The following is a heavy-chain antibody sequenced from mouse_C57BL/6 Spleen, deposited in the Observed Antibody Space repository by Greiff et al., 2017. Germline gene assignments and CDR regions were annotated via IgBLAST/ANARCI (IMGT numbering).Heavy chain of an antibody. J-gene: IGHJ4*01. V-gene: IGHV2-2*01. CDR2: IWSGGST. CDR3: ARNWVPYAMDY. Sequence: VKLVESGPGLVQPSQSLSITCTVSGFSLTSYGVHWVRQSPGKGLEWLGVIWSGGSTDCNAAFISRLSIIKDKSKSQGFCKRNSRQADDTAIYYCARNWVPYAMDYWGQGTSVTVSS. CDR1: GFSLTSYG.